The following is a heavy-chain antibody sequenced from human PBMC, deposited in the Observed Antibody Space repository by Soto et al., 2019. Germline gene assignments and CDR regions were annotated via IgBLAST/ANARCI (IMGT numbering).Heavy chain of an antibody. Sequence: EVQLLESGGGLVQPGGSLRLSCAASGFTFSSYAMSWVRQAPGKGLEWVSAISGSGGSTYYADSVKGRFTISRDNSKNTLYRQVNSLRAEDTAVYYCGKDRQWLVSDTHFDYWGQGTLVTVSS. V-gene: IGHV3-23*01. J-gene: IGHJ4*02. CDR3: GKDRQWLVSDTHFDY. CDR1: GFTFSSYA. CDR2: ISGSGGST. D-gene: IGHD6-19*01.